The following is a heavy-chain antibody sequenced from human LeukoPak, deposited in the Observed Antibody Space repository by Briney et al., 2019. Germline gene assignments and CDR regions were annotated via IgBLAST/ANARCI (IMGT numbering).Heavy chain of an antibody. CDR2: IYYSGST. CDR1: GGSISSGDFC. J-gene: IGHJ4*02. CDR3: ARDLLYSSPGFDY. D-gene: IGHD6-13*01. V-gene: IGHV4-30-4*08. Sequence: PSETLSLTCTVSGGSISSGDFCWSWIRQPPGKGLEWIVYIYYSGSTYYNPSLKSGVTISVDTSKNQLYMKLSSVTAADTAVYYCARDLLYSSPGFDYWGQGTLVTVSS.